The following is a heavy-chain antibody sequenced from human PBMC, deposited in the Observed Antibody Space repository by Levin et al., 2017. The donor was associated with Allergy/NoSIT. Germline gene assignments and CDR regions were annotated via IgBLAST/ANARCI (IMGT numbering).Heavy chain of an antibody. CDR3: AREASYYDILTGKGGFDY. V-gene: IGHV3-21*01. J-gene: IGHJ4*02. CDR2: ISSSSSYI. D-gene: IGHD3-9*01. Sequence: GGSLRLSCAASGFTFSSYSMNWVRQAPGKGLEWVSSISSSSSYIYYADSVKGRFTISRDNAKNSLYLQMNSLRAEDTAVYYCAREASYYDILTGKGGFDYWGQGTLVTVSS. CDR1: GFTFSSYS.